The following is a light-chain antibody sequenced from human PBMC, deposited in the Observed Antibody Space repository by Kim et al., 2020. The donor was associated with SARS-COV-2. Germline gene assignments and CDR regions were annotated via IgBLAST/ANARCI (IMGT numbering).Light chain of an antibody. V-gene: IGKV3-20*01. CDR3: QQCGGSPLT. CDR2: GSS. J-gene: IGKJ4*01. Sequence: EIVLTQSPGTLSLSPGERATLSCRASQSVSSSYLGWIQQRLGQAPRLLINGSSSRATGIPDRFSGSGSGTDFTFTISRLEPGDFAVYYCQQCGGSPLTFGGGTKVEIK. CDR1: QSVSSSY.